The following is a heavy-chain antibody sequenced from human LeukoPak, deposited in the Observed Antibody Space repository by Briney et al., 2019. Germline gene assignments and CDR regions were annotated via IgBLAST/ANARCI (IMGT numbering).Heavy chain of an antibody. Sequence: GGSLRLSCAASGFTFSSYAMHWVRQAPGKGLEYVSAISSNGGSTYYANSVKGRFTISRDNSKNTLYLQMGSLRAEDTAVYYCAKDRAGYFDNWGQGTLVTVSS. V-gene: IGHV3-64*01. J-gene: IGHJ4*02. D-gene: IGHD6-19*01. CDR3: AKDRAGYFDN. CDR1: GFTFSSYA. CDR2: ISSNGGST.